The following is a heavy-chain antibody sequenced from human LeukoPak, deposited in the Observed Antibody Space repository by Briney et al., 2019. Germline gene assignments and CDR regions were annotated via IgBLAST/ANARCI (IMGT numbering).Heavy chain of an antibody. CDR2: IYWNDDK. Sequence: SGPTLVNPTQTLTLTCTFSGFSLSTSGGGVGWIRQPPEKALEWLALIYWNDDKRYSPSLKSRLTITKDTSKNQVVLTITNMDPVDTATYYCAHTLVADGVFDYWGQGTLVTVSS. D-gene: IGHD6-13*01. CDR3: AHTLVADGVFDY. V-gene: IGHV2-5*01. J-gene: IGHJ4*02. CDR1: GFSLSTSGGG.